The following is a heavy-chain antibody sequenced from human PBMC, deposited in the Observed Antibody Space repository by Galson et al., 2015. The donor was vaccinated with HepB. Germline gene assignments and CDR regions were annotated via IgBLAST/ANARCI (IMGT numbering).Heavy chain of an antibody. D-gene: IGHD6-19*01. Sequence: SLRLSCAASGFTFSGFAMTWVRQAPGKGLEWVSVISGSGGSTFYADSGKGRFTISRDNSKNTVYLQMNSLRVEDTAVYYCAKRYSSGWDRNWYFDLWGRGTLVTVSS. J-gene: IGHJ2*01. CDR3: AKRYSSGWDRNWYFDL. V-gene: IGHV3-23*01. CDR2: ISGSGGST. CDR1: GFTFSGFA.